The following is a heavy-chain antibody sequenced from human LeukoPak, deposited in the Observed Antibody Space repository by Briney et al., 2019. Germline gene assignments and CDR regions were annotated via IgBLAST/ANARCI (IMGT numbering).Heavy chain of an antibody. J-gene: IGHJ4*02. V-gene: IGHV3-48*03. CDR3: ARYGDY. CDR2: ISRRGSTT. CDR1: GFTFSSYE. D-gene: IGHD3-10*01. Sequence: GGSLRLSCAASGFTFSSYEMNWVRQAPGKGLEGVSYISRRGSTTYYADSVKGRFTISRDNAKNSLNLQMNSLRAEDMAVYYCARYGDYWGQGTLVTASS.